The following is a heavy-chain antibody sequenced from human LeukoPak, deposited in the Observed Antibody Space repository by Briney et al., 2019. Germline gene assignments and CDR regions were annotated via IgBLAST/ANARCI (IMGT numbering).Heavy chain of an antibody. CDR1: GYTFTSYG. Sequence: GASVKVSCKASGYTFTSYGISWVRQAPGQRLEWMGWINAGNGNTKYSQKFQGRVTITRDTSASTAYMELSSLRSEDTAVYYCARDQDIVVVPAAPHNWFDPWGQGTLVTVSS. V-gene: IGHV1-3*01. CDR3: ARDQDIVVVPAAPHNWFDP. J-gene: IGHJ5*02. D-gene: IGHD2-2*01. CDR2: INAGNGNT.